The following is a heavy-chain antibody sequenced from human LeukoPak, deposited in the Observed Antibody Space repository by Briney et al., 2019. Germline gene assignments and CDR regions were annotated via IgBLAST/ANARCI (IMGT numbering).Heavy chain of an antibody. Sequence: GGSLRLSCAASEFTFSNYAMSWVRQAPGKGLKWVSSLTSGGSSYYADSVKGRFTISRDNSRNTLYLQMNSLRAEDTAVYYCAKGLGSGSYYNVFDYWGQGTLVTVSS. CDR2: LTSGGSS. CDR1: EFTFSNYA. D-gene: IGHD3-10*01. V-gene: IGHV3-23*01. J-gene: IGHJ4*02. CDR3: AKGLGSGSYYNVFDY.